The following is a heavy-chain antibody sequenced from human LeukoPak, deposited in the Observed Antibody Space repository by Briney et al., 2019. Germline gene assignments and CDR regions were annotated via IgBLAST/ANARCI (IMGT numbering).Heavy chain of an antibody. CDR1: GFTSSSYG. V-gene: IGHV3-33*01. Sequence: SLRLSCAASGFTSSSYGMHGVRQALGKGLEWVAVIWYDGSNKYYADSVKGRFTISRDNSKNTLYLQMNSLRAEDTAVYYCASSVVRGVKGSIDYWGQGTLVTVSS. J-gene: IGHJ4*02. CDR3: ASSVVRGVKGSIDY. CDR2: IWYDGSNK. D-gene: IGHD3-10*01.